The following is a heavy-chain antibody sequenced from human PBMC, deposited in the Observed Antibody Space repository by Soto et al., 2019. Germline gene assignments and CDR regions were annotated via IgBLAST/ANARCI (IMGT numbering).Heavy chain of an antibody. Sequence: GGSLRLSCAASGFTFSSYAMSWVRQAPGKGLEWVSAISGSGGSTYYADSVKGRFTISRDNSKNTLYLQMNSLRAEDTAVYYCAKAIEWSSSWSYFDYWGQGTLVTVSS. CDR1: GFTFSSYA. J-gene: IGHJ4*02. CDR2: ISGSGGST. D-gene: IGHD6-13*01. CDR3: AKAIEWSSSWSYFDY. V-gene: IGHV3-23*01.